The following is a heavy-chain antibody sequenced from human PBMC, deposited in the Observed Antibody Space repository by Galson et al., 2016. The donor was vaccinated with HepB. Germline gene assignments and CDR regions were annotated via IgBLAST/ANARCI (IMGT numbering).Heavy chain of an antibody. Sequence: SVKVSCKASGGTFSSYAISWVRQAPGQGLEWMGGIIPLFGTANYAQKFQGRVTITADKFTSTAYMELSSLRSEDTAVYYCAREGEDYYDSQSHDAFDIWGQGSMVTVSS. CDR2: IIPLFGTA. J-gene: IGHJ3*02. V-gene: IGHV1-69*06. CDR1: GGTFSSYA. D-gene: IGHD3-22*01. CDR3: AREGEDYYDSQSHDAFDI.